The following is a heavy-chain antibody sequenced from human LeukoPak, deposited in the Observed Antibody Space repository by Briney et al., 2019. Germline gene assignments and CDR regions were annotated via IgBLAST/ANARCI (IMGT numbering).Heavy chain of an antibody. CDR2: INHSGST. CDR1: GGSFSGYY. J-gene: IGHJ4*02. Sequence: SETLSLTCAVYGGSFSGYYWSWIRQPPGKGLEWIGEINHSGSTNYNPSLKSRVTISGDTSKNQFSLKLNSVTAADTAVYYCARRGALGDDSGSYFGYWGQGSLVTVSS. V-gene: IGHV4-34*01. D-gene: IGHD1-26*01. CDR3: ARRGALGDDSGSYFGY.